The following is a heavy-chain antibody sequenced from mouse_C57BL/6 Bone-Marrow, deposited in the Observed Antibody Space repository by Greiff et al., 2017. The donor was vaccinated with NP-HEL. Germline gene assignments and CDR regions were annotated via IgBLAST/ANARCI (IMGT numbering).Heavy chain of an antibody. V-gene: IGHV2-5*01. Sequence: VQLQQSGPGLVQPSQSLSITCTVSGFSLTSYGVHWVRQSPGKGLEWLGVIWRGGSTDYNAAFMSRLSITKDNSKSQVFFKMNRLQADDTAIYYCAKEGLGRYAMDDWGQGTSVTVSS. CDR1: GFSLTSYG. D-gene: IGHD4-1*01. J-gene: IGHJ4*01. CDR2: IWRGGST. CDR3: AKEGLGRYAMDD.